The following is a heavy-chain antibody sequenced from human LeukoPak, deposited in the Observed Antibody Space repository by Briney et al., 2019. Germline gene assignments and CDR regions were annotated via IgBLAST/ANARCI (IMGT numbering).Heavy chain of an antibody. CDR1: GYTFTSYG. CDR3: ASICSSISCFDY. Sequence: ASVKVSCKASGYTFTSYGISWVRQAPGQGLEWMGWISAYNGNTNYAQKLQGRVTMTTDTSTSTAYMELRSLRSDDTAVYYCASICSSISCFDYWGQGTLVTVSS. CDR2: ISAYNGNT. V-gene: IGHV1-18*01. D-gene: IGHD2-2*01. J-gene: IGHJ4*02.